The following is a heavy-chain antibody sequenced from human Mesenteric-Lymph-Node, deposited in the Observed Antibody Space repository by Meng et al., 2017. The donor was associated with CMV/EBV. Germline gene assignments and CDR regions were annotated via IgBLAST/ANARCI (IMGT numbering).Heavy chain of an antibody. J-gene: IGHJ6*02. CDR3: ARDTYYDFWRDRYYYYYGMDV. Sequence: GESLKISCKASGYTFTSYYMHWVRQAPGQGLEWMGIINPSGGSTSYAQKFQGRVTMTRDTSTSTVYMELSSLRSEDTAVYYCARDTYYDFWRDRYYYYYGMDVWGQGTTVTVSS. D-gene: IGHD3-3*01. CDR2: INPSGGST. V-gene: IGHV1-46*01. CDR1: GYTFTSYY.